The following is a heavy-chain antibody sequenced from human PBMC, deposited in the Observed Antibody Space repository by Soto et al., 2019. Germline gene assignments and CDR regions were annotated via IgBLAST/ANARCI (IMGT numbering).Heavy chain of an antibody. CDR2: INSGNGNT. Sequence: ASVKVSCKASGYTFSSYTIHWLRQAPGQSLEWMGWINSGNGNTKYSQKFRGRVTFTRDTSANTAYMELTSLGSEDMAVYYCARASMVRGPHFDYWGQGTLVTVSS. V-gene: IGHV1-3*03. CDR1: GYTFSSYT. J-gene: IGHJ4*02. D-gene: IGHD3-10*01. CDR3: ARASMVRGPHFDY.